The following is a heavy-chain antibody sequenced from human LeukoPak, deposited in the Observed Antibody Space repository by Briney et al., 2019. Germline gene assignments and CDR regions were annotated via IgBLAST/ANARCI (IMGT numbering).Heavy chain of an antibody. CDR2: ISSDGSDK. V-gene: IGHV3-30-3*01. J-gene: IGHJ4*02. CDR3: ARDYPADH. Sequence: GGSLRLSCAASGFTFSRFPMHWVRQAPGKGPEWVALISSDGSDKKYADSVKGRFTMSRDNSKNTLFLQMHSLRVEDTGVYYCARDYPADHWGQGTLVTVSS. CDR1: GFTFSRFP.